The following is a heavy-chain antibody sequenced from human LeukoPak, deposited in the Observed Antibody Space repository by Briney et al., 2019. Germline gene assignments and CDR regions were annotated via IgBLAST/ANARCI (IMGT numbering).Heavy chain of an antibody. CDR3: ARDPKSQLLLDY. V-gene: IGHV1-2*02. CDR2: INPYSGAI. J-gene: IGHJ4*02. Sequence: GASVKVSFKASGYTFTGYYMHWVRQAPGQGLEWMGWINPYSGAINYAQKFQGRVTLTRDTSISTAYMELSRLTSGDTAVYYCARDPKSQLLLDYWGQGTLVTVSS. CDR1: GYTFTGYY. D-gene: IGHD2-2*01.